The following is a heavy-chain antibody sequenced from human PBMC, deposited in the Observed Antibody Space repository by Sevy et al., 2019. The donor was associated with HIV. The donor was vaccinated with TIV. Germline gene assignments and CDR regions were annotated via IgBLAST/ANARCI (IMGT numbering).Heavy chain of an antibody. D-gene: IGHD3-22*01. J-gene: IGHJ4*02. CDR2: ISAYNGNT. V-gene: IGHV1-18*01. CDR3: ARDRWSEYYDSSGYAPFDY. CDR1: GYTFTSYG. Sequence: ASVKVSCKASGYTFTSYGISWVRQAPGQGLEWMGWISAYNGNTNYAQKLQGRVTMTTDTSTSTAYMELRSLRSDDTAVYYCARDRWSEYYDSSGYAPFDYWGQGTLVTVSS.